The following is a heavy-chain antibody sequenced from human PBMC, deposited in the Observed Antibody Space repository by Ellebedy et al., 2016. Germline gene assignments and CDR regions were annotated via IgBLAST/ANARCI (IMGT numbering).Heavy chain of an antibody. V-gene: IGHV3-23*01. Sequence: GESLKISCGASGFTFSSYAMSWVRQAPGKGLEWVSSISGSGVGTSYTDSVKGRFTISRDNSKNTLFLQMSSLRAEDTAVYSCAILYGSGTFYNRYFDYWGQGTLVTVSS. CDR2: ISGSGVGT. CDR1: GFTFSSYA. CDR3: AILYGSGTFYNRYFDY. D-gene: IGHD3-10*01. J-gene: IGHJ4*02.